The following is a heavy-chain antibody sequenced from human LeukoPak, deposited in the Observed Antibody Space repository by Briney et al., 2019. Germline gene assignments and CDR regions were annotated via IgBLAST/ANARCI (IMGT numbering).Heavy chain of an antibody. CDR1: GFTFSDYY. D-gene: IGHD3-22*01. Sequence: GGSLRLSCAASGFTFSDYYMSWIRQAPGKGLEWVSYISSSGSIIYYADSVKGRSTISRDNSKNTLYLQMNSLRAEDTAVYYCAYTPLYYYDSSGYYSLDWGQGTLVTVSS. CDR3: AYTPLYYYDSSGYYSLD. J-gene: IGHJ4*02. CDR2: ISSSGSII. V-gene: IGHV3-11*01.